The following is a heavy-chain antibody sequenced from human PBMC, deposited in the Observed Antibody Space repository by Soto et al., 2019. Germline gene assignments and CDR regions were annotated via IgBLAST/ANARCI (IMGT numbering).Heavy chain of an antibody. CDR2: ISSLNHYN. CDR3: ARLFSRTKFCS. CDR1: GFNFNDYY. D-gene: IGHD3-9*01. Sequence: QEQLVESGGGLVKPGGSLRLSCAASGFNFNDYYMSWIRQAPGKGLEYIAYISSLNHYNNYADSVKGRFTISIDNAKNSLQAQTGSLTTEDTAIYYWARLFSRTKFCSGGRGTLVTVSS. V-gene: IGHV3-11*06. J-gene: IGHJ4*02.